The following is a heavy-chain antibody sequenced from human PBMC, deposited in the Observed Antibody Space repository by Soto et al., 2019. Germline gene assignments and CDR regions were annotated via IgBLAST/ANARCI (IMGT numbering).Heavy chain of an antibody. CDR3: AKVGWGGDS. CDR1: GDSVSRGSYH. Sequence: PSETLSLTCSVSGDSVSRGSYHWSWIRQPPGKGLEWIGFKPYTGSPDYNPSLKSRVVISIDRSKDQFSLKLSSVTATDTAVYFCAKVGWGGDSWGQGTLVTVSS. D-gene: IGHD7-27*01. J-gene: IGHJ4*02. V-gene: IGHV4-61*01. CDR2: KPYTGSP.